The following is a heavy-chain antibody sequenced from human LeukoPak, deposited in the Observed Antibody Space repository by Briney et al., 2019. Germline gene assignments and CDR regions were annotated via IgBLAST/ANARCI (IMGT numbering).Heavy chain of an antibody. V-gene: IGHV3-21*01. J-gene: IGHJ4*02. CDR3: VRADAKKTAMVDY. D-gene: IGHD5-18*01. CDR2: ISGSSSDI. CDR1: GFTFSSYS. Sequence: PGGSLRLSCAASGFTFSSYSMNWVRQAPGKGLEWVSAISGSSSDIYYADSVKGRFTISRDDAKNSLYLQMTSLRVEDTAVYYCVRADAKKTAMVDYWGRGTLVAVSS.